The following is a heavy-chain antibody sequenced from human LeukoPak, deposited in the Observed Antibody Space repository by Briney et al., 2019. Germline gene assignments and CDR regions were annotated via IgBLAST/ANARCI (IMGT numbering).Heavy chain of an antibody. D-gene: IGHD3-10*01. Sequence: PGGSLRLSCAASGFTFSSYAMSWVRQAPGKGLEWVSAISGSGGSTYYADSVKGRFTISRDNSKNTLYLQMNSLRAEDTAVYYCAKDRPDYYGSGSYYNSDAFDIWGQGTTVTVSS. V-gene: IGHV3-23*01. CDR2: ISGSGGST. CDR1: GFTFSSYA. CDR3: AKDRPDYYGSGSYYNSDAFDI. J-gene: IGHJ3*02.